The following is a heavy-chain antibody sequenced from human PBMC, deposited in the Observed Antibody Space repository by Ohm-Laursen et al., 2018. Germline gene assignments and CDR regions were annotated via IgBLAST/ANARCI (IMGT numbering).Heavy chain of an antibody. CDR3: ARSTGYSSGWYRQAP. CDR2: INHSGST. V-gene: IGHV4-34*01. D-gene: IGHD6-19*01. J-gene: IGHJ5*02. CDR1: GGSFSGYY. Sequence: SETLSLTWAVYGGSFSGYYWSWIRQPPGKGLEWIGEINHSGSTNYNPSLKSRVTISVDTSKNQFSLKLSSVTAADTAVYYCARSTGYSSGWYRQAPWGQGTLVTVSS.